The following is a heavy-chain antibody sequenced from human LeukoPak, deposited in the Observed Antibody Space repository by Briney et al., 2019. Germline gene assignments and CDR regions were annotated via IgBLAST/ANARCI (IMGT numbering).Heavy chain of an antibody. J-gene: IGHJ4*02. CDR3: TRPDDYGDY. Sequence: QAGGSLRLSCAASGFTFSGSAMHWVRQASGKGLEWVGRIRSKANNDATAYAASVKGRFTISRDDSKNTAYLQMNSLKTEDTAVYYCTRPDDYGDYWGQGTLVTVSS. CDR1: GFTFSGSA. CDR2: IRSKANNDAT. V-gene: IGHV3-73*01.